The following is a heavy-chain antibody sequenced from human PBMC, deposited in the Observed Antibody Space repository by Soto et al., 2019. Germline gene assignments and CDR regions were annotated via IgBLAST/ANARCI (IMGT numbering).Heavy chain of an antibody. Sequence: VQLVESGGGVVQPGRSLRLSCAASGFNFNIYGMHWVRQAQGKGLEWVAIIRHDGSNIHYVDSVKGRFTISRDNSKNMVYLEMNSLRAEDTATYYCARDGVGATTFFGYFDYWGQGTLVIVSS. CDR2: IRHDGSNI. V-gene: IGHV3-33*01. D-gene: IGHD1-26*01. J-gene: IGHJ4*02. CDR3: ARDGVGATTFFGYFDY. CDR1: GFNFNIYG.